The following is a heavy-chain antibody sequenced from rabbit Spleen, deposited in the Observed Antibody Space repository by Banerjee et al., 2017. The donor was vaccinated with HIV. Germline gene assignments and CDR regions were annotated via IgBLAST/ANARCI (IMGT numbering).Heavy chain of an antibody. CDR2: ISGSGNT. Sequence: QSVEESGGRLVTPGTPLTLTCTVSGFSLSSYDMSWVRQAPGKGLEWIGVISGSGNTYYASWAKGRFTISKTSTTVDLKIASPTTEDTATYFCARGIPGYNSPNNNMWGPGTLVTVS. CDR1: GFSLSSYD. J-gene: IGHJ6*01. CDR3: ARGIPGYNSPNNNM. V-gene: IGHV1S69*01. D-gene: IGHD7-1*01.